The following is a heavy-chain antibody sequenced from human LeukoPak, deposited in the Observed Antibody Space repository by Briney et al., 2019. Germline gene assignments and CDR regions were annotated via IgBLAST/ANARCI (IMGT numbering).Heavy chain of an antibody. D-gene: IGHD1-26*01. Sequence: GGSLRLSCAASGFTFSSYAMHWVRQALGKGLEYVSAISSNGGSTYYANSAKGRFTISRDNSKNTLYLQMGSLRAEDMAVYYCARDGLNSSGSPYYMDVWGKGTTVTVSS. CDR2: ISSNGGST. CDR1: GFTFSSYA. CDR3: ARDGLNSSGSPYYMDV. V-gene: IGHV3-64*01. J-gene: IGHJ6*03.